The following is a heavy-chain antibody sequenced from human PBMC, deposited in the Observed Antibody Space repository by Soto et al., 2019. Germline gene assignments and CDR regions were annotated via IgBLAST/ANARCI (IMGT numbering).Heavy chain of an antibody. J-gene: IGHJ4*02. V-gene: IGHV4-59*01. Sequence: QMHLQESGPGLVKPSETLSLTCSVSGGSLSGSFWSWIRQPPGKGLEWIGYIYYIGNTDYNPSLRGRVTISIDTSQSQFSLKLTSVTAADTAIYYCARGAPYSANWPFDYWGQGVLVTVSS. CDR1: GGSLSGSF. D-gene: IGHD1-1*01. CDR2: IYYIGNT. CDR3: ARGAPYSANWPFDY.